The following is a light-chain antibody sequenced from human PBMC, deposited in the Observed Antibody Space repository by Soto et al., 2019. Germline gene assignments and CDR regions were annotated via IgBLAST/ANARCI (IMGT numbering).Light chain of an antibody. Sequence: QSALTQPPSASGSPGQSVTISCTGTSSDVGGYNSVSWYQQHPGRAPKLLIYEVNKRPSGVPDRFSASKSDNTASLTVSGLQAEDEADYYCTSYAGSSNLVFGGGTKLTVL. CDR3: TSYAGSSNLV. V-gene: IGLV2-8*01. CDR2: EVN. CDR1: SSDVGGYNS. J-gene: IGLJ3*02.